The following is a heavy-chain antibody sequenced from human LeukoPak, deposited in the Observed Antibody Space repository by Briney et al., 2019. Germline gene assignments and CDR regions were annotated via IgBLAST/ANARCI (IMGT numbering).Heavy chain of an antibody. CDR3: ARPVRGVIFSWFDP. J-gene: IGHJ5*02. V-gene: IGHV4-34*01. Sequence: SETLSLTCAVYGGSFSGYYWSWIRQPPGKGLEWIGEINHSGSTNYNPSLKSRVTISVDTSKNQFSLKLSSVTAADTAVYYCARPVRGVIFSWFDPWGQGTLVTVSS. CDR2: INHSGST. D-gene: IGHD3-10*01. CDR1: GGSFSGYY.